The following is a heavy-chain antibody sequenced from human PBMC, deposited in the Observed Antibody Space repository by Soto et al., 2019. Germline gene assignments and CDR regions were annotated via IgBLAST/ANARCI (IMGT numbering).Heavy chain of an antibody. V-gene: IGHV4-34*01. J-gene: IGHJ6*03. CDR2: INHSGST. Sequence: PSETLSLTCAVYGGSLTGYYWSWIRQPPGKGLEWIGEINHSGSTENNLSLKSRVTISVDTSKNQFSLRLSSVTAADTAVYYCARVQGTYYDFWGGYRHPRDYYYMDVWGQGTTVTVAS. D-gene: IGHD3-3*01. CDR3: ARVQGTYYDFWGGYRHPRDYYYMDV. CDR1: GGSLTGYY.